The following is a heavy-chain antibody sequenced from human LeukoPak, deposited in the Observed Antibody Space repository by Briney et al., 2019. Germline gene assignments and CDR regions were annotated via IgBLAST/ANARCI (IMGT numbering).Heavy chain of an antibody. V-gene: IGHV1-69*04. CDR3: ARSRGSGSSVYYYGMDG. D-gene: IGHD3-10*01. CDR2: IIPILGIA. CDR1: GGTFSSYA. J-gene: IGHJ6*02. Sequence: ASVKVSCKASGGTFSSYAISWVRQAPGQGLEWMGRIIPILGIANYAQKFQGRVTITADKSTSTAYMELSSLRSEDTAVYYCARSRGSGSSVYYYGMDGWGQGTTVTVSS.